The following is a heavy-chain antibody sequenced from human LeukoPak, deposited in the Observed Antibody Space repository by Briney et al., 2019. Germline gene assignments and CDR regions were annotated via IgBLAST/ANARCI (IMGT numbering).Heavy chain of an antibody. Sequence: GESLKISCKGSGYNFTSYWIGWVRQMPGKGLEWMGIIFLGDSDTRYSPSFQGQVTISADKSISTAYLQWSSLKASDTAMYYCARRAYSGSYYFDYWGQGTPVTVSS. CDR3: ARRAYSGSYYFDY. CDR1: GYNFTSYW. CDR2: IFLGDSDT. D-gene: IGHD1-26*01. V-gene: IGHV5-51*01. J-gene: IGHJ4*02.